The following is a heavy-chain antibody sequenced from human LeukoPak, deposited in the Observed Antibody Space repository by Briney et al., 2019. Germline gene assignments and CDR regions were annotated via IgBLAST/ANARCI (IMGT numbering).Heavy chain of an antibody. J-gene: IGHJ3*02. Sequence: GGSLRLSCVASGFTFSSYSMNWVRQAPGKGLEWVSFISSSSSTTYYAESVKGRFTISRDNAKNSLYLQMNSLRDEDTAVYYCATSTLVGGDAFDIWGQGTMVTVSS. CDR2: ISSSSSTT. CDR3: ATSTLVGGDAFDI. V-gene: IGHV3-48*02. D-gene: IGHD3-10*02. CDR1: GFTFSSYS.